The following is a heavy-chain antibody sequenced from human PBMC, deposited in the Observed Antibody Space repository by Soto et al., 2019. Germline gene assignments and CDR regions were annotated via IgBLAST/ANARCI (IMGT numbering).Heavy chain of an antibody. CDR2: VIPVLTTT. Sequence: QVQLVQSGAEVKKPGSSVRVSCRSSGDTFSSYIVNWLRLAPGRGLEWMGRVIPVLTTTNYAQNFRGRVTISAHRSTNKVYVDLSGLRCDETAVYYCARRRYCGYDCYHKHYYGMDVWGQGSLVTVAS. V-gene: IGHV1-69*08. CDR1: GDTFSSYI. J-gene: IGHJ6*02. D-gene: IGHD2-21*02. CDR3: ARRRYCGYDCYHKHYYGMDV.